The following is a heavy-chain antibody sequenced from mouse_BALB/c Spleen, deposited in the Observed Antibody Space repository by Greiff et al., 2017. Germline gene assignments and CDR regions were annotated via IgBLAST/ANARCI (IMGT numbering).Heavy chain of an antibody. CDR3: ATQTARAEAWFAY. CDR2: ISIYYDNT. V-gene: IGHV1-67*01. CDR1: GYTFTDYA. D-gene: IGHD3-2*01. J-gene: IGHJ3*01. Sequence: QVQLKQSGPELARPGESVKISCKGSGYTFTDYAMHWVKQSHAKSLEWIGVISIYYDNTNYNQKFKGKATMTVDKSSSTAYMELARLTSEDSAIYYCATQTARAEAWFAYWGQGTLVTVSA.